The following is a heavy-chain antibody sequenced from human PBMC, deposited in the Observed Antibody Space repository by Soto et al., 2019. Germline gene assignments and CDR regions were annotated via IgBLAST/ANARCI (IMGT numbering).Heavy chain of an antibody. CDR2: IYYSGST. Sequence: QVQLQESGPGLVKPSQTLSLTCTVSGGSISSGGYYWSWIRQHPGKGLEWIGYIYYSGSTYYNPSLKSRVTRSVNTSKNQCSRNLGSVTAAATAVYYCARGSVVAAALFDYWGQGTLVTVSS. D-gene: IGHD2-15*01. CDR1: GGSISSGGYY. V-gene: IGHV4-31*03. CDR3: ARGSVVAAALFDY. J-gene: IGHJ4*02.